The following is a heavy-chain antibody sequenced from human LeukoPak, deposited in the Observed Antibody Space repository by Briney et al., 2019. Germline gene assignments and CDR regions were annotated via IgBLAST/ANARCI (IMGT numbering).Heavy chain of an antibody. J-gene: IGHJ4*02. Sequence: SQTLSLNCTVSGGSVNSGGYSWSWIRQHPGKGLEWIGYIYYSGSTYYNPSLKSRLSISMDTSKNQFSLNLTSVTGADTAVYYCARSGHSGYDFGYWGQGTLVTVSS. V-gene: IGHV4-31*03. CDR2: IYYSGST. CDR3: ARSGHSGYDFGY. D-gene: IGHD5-12*01. CDR1: GGSVNSGGYS.